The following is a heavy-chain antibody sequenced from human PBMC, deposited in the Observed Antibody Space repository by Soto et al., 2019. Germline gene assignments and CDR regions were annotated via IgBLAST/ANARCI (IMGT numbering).Heavy chain of an antibody. CDR2: ISYDGSNK. J-gene: IGHJ4*02. Sequence: AGGSLRLSCAASGFTFSSYAMHWVRQAPGKGLEWVAVISYDGSNKYYADSVKGRFTISRDNSKNTLYLQMNSLRAEDTAVYYCARALSYSSSSYYFDYWGQGTLVTVSS. D-gene: IGHD6-6*01. V-gene: IGHV3-30-3*01. CDR3: ARALSYSSSSYYFDY. CDR1: GFTFSSYA.